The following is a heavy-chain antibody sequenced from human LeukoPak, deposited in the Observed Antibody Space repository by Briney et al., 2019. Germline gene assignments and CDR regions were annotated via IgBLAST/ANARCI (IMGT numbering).Heavy chain of an antibody. Sequence: PSETLSLTCTVSGGSIGSYYWSWIRQPPGKGLEWIGYIYYSGSTNYNPSLKSRVTISVDTSKNQFSLKLSSVTAADTAVYYCARVVPAALRVGWFDPWGQGTLVTVSS. V-gene: IGHV4-59*01. J-gene: IGHJ5*02. D-gene: IGHD2-2*01. CDR2: IYYSGST. CDR3: ARVVPAALRVGWFDP. CDR1: GGSIGSYY.